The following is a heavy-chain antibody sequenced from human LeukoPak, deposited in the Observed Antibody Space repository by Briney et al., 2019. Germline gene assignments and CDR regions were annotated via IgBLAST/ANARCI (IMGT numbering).Heavy chain of an antibody. Sequence: PSETLSLTCTVSGGSISSYYWSWIRQPAGKGLEWIGYIYYSGSTNYNPSLKSRVTISVDTSKNQFSLKLSSVTAADTAVYYCARDFYYDSSGYYRHHDAFDIWGQGTMVTVSS. D-gene: IGHD3-22*01. CDR2: IYYSGST. CDR1: GGSISSYY. V-gene: IGHV4-59*01. CDR3: ARDFYYDSSGYYRHHDAFDI. J-gene: IGHJ3*02.